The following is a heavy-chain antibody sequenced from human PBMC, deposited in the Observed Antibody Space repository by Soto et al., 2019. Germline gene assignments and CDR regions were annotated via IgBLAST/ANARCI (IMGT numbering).Heavy chain of an antibody. CDR3: ARVDLVYAIKGHYYYYGMDV. D-gene: IGHD2-8*01. J-gene: IGHJ6*02. CDR2: IIPIFGTA. CDR1: GGTFSSYA. Sequence: QVQLVQSGAEVKKPGSSVKVSCKASGGTFSSYAISWVRQAPGQGLEWMGGIIPIFGTANYAQKFQGRVTITADESTSTAHMELSSLRSEDTAVYYCARVDLVYAIKGHYYYYGMDVWGQGTTVTVSS. V-gene: IGHV1-69*01.